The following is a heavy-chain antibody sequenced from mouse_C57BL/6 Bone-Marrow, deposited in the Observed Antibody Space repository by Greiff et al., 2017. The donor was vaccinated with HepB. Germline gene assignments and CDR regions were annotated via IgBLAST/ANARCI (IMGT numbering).Heavy chain of an antibody. Sequence: DVKLQESGGGLVQPGGSLSLSCAASGFTFTDYYMSWVRQPPGKALEWLGFIRNKANGYTTEYSASVKGRFTISRDNSQSILYLQMNALRAEDSAAYYCARAFYYGSSHWYFDVWGTGTTVTVSS. V-gene: IGHV7-3*01. CDR1: GFTFTDYY. CDR3: ARAFYYGSSHWYFDV. D-gene: IGHD1-1*01. CDR2: IRNKANGYTT. J-gene: IGHJ1*03.